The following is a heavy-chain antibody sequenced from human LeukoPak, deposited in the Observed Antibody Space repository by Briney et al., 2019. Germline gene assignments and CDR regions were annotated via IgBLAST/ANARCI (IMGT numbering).Heavy chain of an antibody. V-gene: IGHV3-23*01. Sequence: GGSLRLSCAASGFTFSSYAMSWVRQAPGKGLEWVSAISGSGGSTYYADSVKGRFTISRDNSKNTLYLQMNSLRAEDTAVYYCATYYHDSSGYFDAFGIWGQRTMVTVSS. CDR3: ATYYHDSSGYFDAFGI. D-gene: IGHD3-22*01. CDR2: ISGSGGST. CDR1: GFTFSSYA. J-gene: IGHJ3*02.